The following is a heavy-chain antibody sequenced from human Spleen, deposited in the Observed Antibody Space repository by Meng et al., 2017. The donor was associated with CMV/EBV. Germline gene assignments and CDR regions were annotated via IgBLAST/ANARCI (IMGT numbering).Heavy chain of an antibody. CDR2: ISYIGST. CDR3: ARDILERNAFDM. J-gene: IGHJ3*02. Sequence: SETLSLTCTVSGGSVSSGSYYWSWLRQPPGKGLEWIGYISYIGSTNYNPSLKSRVTISVDTSKNQFSLKLSSVTAADTAAFYCARDILERNAFDMWGQGTMVTVSS. V-gene: IGHV4-61*01. CDR1: GGSVSSGSYY. D-gene: IGHD1-1*01.